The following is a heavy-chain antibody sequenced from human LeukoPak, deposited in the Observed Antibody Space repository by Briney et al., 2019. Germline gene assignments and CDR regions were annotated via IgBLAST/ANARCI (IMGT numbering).Heavy chain of an antibody. D-gene: IGHD1-26*01. CDR1: GYSISSGYY. V-gene: IGHV4-38-2*02. Sequence: SETLSLTCAVSGYSISSGYYWGWIRQPPGKGLEWIGSIYHSGSTYYNPSLESRVTISVDTSKNQFSLKLSSVTAADTAVYYCARDKSKGGATYLAGWFDPWGQGTLVTVSS. J-gene: IGHJ5*02. CDR2: IYHSGST. CDR3: ARDKSKGGATYLAGWFDP.